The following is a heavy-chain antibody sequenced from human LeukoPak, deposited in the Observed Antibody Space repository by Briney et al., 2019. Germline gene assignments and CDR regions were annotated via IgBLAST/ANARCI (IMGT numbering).Heavy chain of an antibody. V-gene: IGHV1-8*03. CDR2: MNPNSGST. J-gene: IGHJ4*02. D-gene: IGHD5-12*01. CDR3: ARGRSTGYPYYFEY. CDR1: GYTFTSYD. Sequence: ASVKVPCKASGYTFTSYDINWVRQATGQGLEWMGWMNPNSGSTGYAQKFQGRVTITRNTSISTAYMELSGLRSEDTAVYYCARGRSTGYPYYFEYWGQGTLVTVSS.